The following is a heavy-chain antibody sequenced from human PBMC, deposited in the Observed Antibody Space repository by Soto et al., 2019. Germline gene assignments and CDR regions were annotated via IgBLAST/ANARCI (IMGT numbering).Heavy chain of an antibody. CDR3: ARESEGSDSSGYADY. CDR1: GGTFSSYA. V-gene: IGHV1-69*13. J-gene: IGHJ4*02. Sequence: SVKVSCKASGGTFSSYAISWVRQAPGQGLEWMGGIIPIFGTANYAQKFQGRVTITADESTSTAYMELSSLRSEDTAVYYCARESEGSDSSGYADYWGQGTPVTVSS. CDR2: IIPIFGTA. D-gene: IGHD3-22*01.